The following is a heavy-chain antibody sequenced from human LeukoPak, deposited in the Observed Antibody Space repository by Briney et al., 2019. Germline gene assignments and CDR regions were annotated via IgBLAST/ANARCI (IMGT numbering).Heavy chain of an antibody. Sequence: PSETLSLTCTVSGGSISSSSYYWGWIRQPPGKGLEWIGSIYYSGNTYYNPSLKSRVTISVDTSKNQFSLKLNFVTAADTAVYYCARHRRWGSGSYYFDYWGQGTLVTVSS. CDR1: GGSISSSSYY. J-gene: IGHJ4*02. D-gene: IGHD3-10*01. V-gene: IGHV4-39*01. CDR2: IYYSGNT. CDR3: ARHRRWGSGSYYFDY.